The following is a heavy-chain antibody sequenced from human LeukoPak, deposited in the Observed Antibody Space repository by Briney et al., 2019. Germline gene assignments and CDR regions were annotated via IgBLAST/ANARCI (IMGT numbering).Heavy chain of an antibody. CDR3: ARDLGGSTGAPWYYFDY. CDR2: INPNTDGT. D-gene: IGHD2-2*01. J-gene: IGHJ4*01. CDR1: GYTFTHYY. V-gene: IGHV1-2*02. Sequence: GASVKVSCKASGYTFTHYYFHWVRQVPGRGLEGMGWINPNTDGTNYPQKFQGRVTMNRDTSISTAYMELTSLRSDDTAVYYCARDLGGSTGAPWYYFDYWGQGTLVTVSS.